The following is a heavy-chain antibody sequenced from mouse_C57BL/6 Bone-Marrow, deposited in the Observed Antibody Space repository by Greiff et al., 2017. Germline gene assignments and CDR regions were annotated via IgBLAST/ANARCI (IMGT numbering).Heavy chain of an antibody. J-gene: IGHJ2*01. CDR3: ARYYGSSFDY. V-gene: IGHV5-17*01. D-gene: IGHD1-1*01. Sequence: EVMLVESGGGLVKPGGSLKLSCAASGFTFSDYGMHWVRQAPEKGLEWVAYISSGSSTIYYAETVKGRFTISRDNAKNTLFLQMTSLRSEDTAMYYCARYYGSSFDYWGQGTTLTVSS. CDR2: ISSGSSTI. CDR1: GFTFSDYG.